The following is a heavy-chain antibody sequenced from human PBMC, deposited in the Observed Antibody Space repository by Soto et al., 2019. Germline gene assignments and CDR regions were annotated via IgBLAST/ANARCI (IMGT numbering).Heavy chain of an antibody. J-gene: IGHJ4*02. CDR2: IYYSGST. V-gene: IGHV4-59*01. CDR3: XXXYGYSFDY. Sequence: QVQLQESGPGLVKPSETLSLTCTVSGGSISSYYWSWIRQPPGKGLEWIEYIYYSGSTNYNPSPNXPVXXXXXPSXNXXXXXXXXXXXADTAXXYCXXXYGYSFDYWGQGTLVTVSS. CDR1: GGSISSYY. D-gene: IGHD1-1*01.